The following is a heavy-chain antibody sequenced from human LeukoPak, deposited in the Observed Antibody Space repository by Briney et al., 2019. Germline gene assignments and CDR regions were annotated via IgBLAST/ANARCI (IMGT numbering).Heavy chain of an antibody. CDR1: GGSISSSSYY. D-gene: IGHD4-11*01. CDR2: IYYSGST. CDR3: ATRKSTVTSYYYYYYMDV. V-gene: IGHV4-39*01. J-gene: IGHJ6*03. Sequence: PSETLSLTCTVSGGSISSSSYYWGWIRQPPGKGLEWIWSIYYSGSTYYNPSLKSRVTISVDTSKNQFSLKLSSVTAADTAVYYCATRKSTVTSYYYYYYMDVWGKGTTVTVSS.